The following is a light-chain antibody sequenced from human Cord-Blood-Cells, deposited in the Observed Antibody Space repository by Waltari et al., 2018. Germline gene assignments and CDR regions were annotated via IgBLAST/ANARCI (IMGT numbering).Light chain of an antibody. V-gene: IGKV1-39*01. Sequence: DLQMTHSPSSLYASVAGAVTITCRASQSISSYLNWYQQKPGKAPKLLIYAASSLQSGVPSRFSGSGSGTDFTLTISSLQPEDFATYYCQQSYSTPRTFGQGTKVEIK. CDR3: QQSYSTPRT. CDR1: QSISSY. J-gene: IGKJ1*01. CDR2: AAS.